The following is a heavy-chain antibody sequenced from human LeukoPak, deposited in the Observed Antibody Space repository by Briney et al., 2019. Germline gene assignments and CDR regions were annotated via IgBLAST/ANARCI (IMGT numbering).Heavy chain of an antibody. J-gene: IGHJ4*02. D-gene: IGHD3-22*01. Sequence: GGSLRLSCAASGFTVSSNYMSWVRQAPGKGLEWVSVIYSGGSTYCADSVKGRFTISRDNSKNTLYLQMNSLRAEDTVVYYCARSNYYDSSAPFDYWGQGTLVTVSS. CDR2: IYSGGST. V-gene: IGHV3-53*01. CDR3: ARSNYYDSSAPFDY. CDR1: GFTVSSNY.